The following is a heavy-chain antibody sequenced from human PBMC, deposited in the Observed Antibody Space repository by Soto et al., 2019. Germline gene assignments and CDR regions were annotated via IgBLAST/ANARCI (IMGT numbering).Heavy chain of an antibody. D-gene: IGHD3-22*01. CDR3: ARDQLYYNDISGRPLNAFDV. CDR2: IGIGSSTK. V-gene: IGHV3-48*01. CDR1: GFTFDDYA. J-gene: IGHJ3*01. Sequence: PGGSLRLSCAASGFTFDDYAMHWVRQAPGKGLEWVSYIGIGSSTKYYADSVKGRFTISRDNAKNSLYLQMNSLRAEDTAVYYCARDQLYYNDISGRPLNAFDVWGQGTMVTVSS.